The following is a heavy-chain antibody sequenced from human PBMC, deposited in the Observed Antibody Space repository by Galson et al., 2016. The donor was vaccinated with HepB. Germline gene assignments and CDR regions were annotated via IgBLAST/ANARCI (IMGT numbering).Heavy chain of an antibody. D-gene: IGHD3-16*02. Sequence: SLRLSCAASGLPFSNYWMHLVRQAPGKGLEWVSGSIDNGGDTYYADSVKGRFTISRDNSNNTLYLQMNSMRAEDTAVYYCAKDYRYGDSCCHFDSWGQGTLLTVSS. V-gene: IGHV3-23*01. CDR1: GLPFSNYW. CDR3: AKDYRYGDSCCHFDS. CDR2: SIDNGGDT. J-gene: IGHJ4*02.